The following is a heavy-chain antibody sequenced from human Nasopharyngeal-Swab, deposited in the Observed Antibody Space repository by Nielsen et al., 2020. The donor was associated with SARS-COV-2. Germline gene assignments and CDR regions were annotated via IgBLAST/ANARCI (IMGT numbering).Heavy chain of an antibody. J-gene: IGHJ6*03. D-gene: IGHD6-13*01. Sequence: SETLSLTCTVSGGSISSSGNYWGWIRQPPGKGLEWLGSIDYSGTTYYNPSLKSRVTISTDTSKNQFSLNLDSLSAADTATYYCATYSSTRKYYMEVWGTGTTVTVSS. CDR2: IDYSGTT. V-gene: IGHV4-39*07. CDR1: GGSISSSGNY. CDR3: ATYSSTRKYYMEV.